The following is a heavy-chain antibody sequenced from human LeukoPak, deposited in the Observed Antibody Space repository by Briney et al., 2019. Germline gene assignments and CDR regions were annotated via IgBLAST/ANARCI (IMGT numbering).Heavy chain of an antibody. CDR3: AKDRETTASGTFDY. CDR1: GFTFSNFG. CDR2: ISEDGINK. J-gene: IGHJ4*02. Sequence: PGRSLRLSCAASGFTFSNFGMHCVRQAPGKGLGWVAGISEDGINKYYADSVKGRFTISRDNSNNTLFLQMNSLRAEDTAVYYCAKDRETTASGTFDYWGQGALVTVSS. D-gene: IGHD1-14*01. V-gene: IGHV3-30*18.